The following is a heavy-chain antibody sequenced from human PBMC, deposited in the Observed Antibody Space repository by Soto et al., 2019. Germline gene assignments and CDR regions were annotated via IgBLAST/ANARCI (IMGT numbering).Heavy chain of an antibody. J-gene: IGHJ4*02. D-gene: IGHD3-10*01. V-gene: IGHV3-43*02. CDR1: GFDFDDYA. Sequence: GGSLRLSCAASGFDFDDYAMHWVRQAPGKGLEWVSLISGDGGSTYYADSVKGRFTISRDNSKNSLYLQMNSLRTEDTALYYCAKDITYYYCSGSYYNYWGQGTLVTVSS. CDR2: ISGDGGST. CDR3: AKDITYYYCSGSYYNY.